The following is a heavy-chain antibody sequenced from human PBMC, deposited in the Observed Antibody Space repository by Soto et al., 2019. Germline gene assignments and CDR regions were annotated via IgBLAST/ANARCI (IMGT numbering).Heavy chain of an antibody. J-gene: IGHJ4*02. V-gene: IGHV3-74*01. CDR3: TRPRYDGRGTPFDD. CDR1: GFTFSSYG. Sequence: EVQLVDSGGGLVQPGGSLRLSCAVSGFTFSSYGMHWVRQVPGKGLVWGSSINGDGSSTTYVDYVKGRFTISRDNAKTTLYLQMNSLRAEDTAVYYCTRPRYDGRGTPFDDRGRGALVTVSS. CDR2: INGDGSST. D-gene: IGHD1-1*01.